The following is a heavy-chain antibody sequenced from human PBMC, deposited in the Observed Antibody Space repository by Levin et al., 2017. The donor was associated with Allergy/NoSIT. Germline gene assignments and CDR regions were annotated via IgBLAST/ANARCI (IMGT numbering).Heavy chain of an antibody. J-gene: IGHJ4*02. CDR3: ARHPPIAAAGNFDY. D-gene: IGHD6-13*01. CDR1: GYSFTSYW. Sequence: ASVKVSCKGSGYSFTSYWIGWVRQMPGKGLEWMGIIYPGDSDTRYSPSFQGQVTISADKSISTAYLQWSSLKASDTAMYYCARHPPIAAAGNFDYWGQGTLVTVSS. V-gene: IGHV5-51*01. CDR2: IYPGDSDT.